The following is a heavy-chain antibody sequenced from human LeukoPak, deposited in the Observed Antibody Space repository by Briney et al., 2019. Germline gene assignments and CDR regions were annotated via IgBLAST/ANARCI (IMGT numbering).Heavy chain of an antibody. CDR2: ISSSGSTI. V-gene: IGHV3-11*01. D-gene: IGHD5-18*01. J-gene: IGHJ4*02. Sequence: GGALRLSCAASGFTFSDYYISWIRPAPGKGLEWVSYISSSGSTIYYADSVKGRFTISRDKAKNSLYLQMNSLRAEDTAVYYCARLLVYGYSYGQFDYWGQGTLVTVSS. CDR1: GFTFSDYY. CDR3: ARLLVYGYSYGQFDY.